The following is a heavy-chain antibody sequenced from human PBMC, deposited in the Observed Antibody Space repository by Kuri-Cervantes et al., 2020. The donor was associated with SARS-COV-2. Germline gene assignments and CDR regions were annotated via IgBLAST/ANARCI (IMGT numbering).Heavy chain of an antibody. V-gene: IGHV3-48*01. D-gene: IGHD2-8*02. J-gene: IGHJ3*02. Sequence: GESLKISCAASGFTFSSYAMSWVRQAPGKGLEWVSYISSSSSTIYYADSVKGRFTISRDNAKNSLYLQMNSLRAEDTAVYHCARVPPTAAAYWDAFDIWGQGTVVTVSS. CDR3: ARVPPTAAAYWDAFDI. CDR2: ISSSSSTI. CDR1: GFTFSSYA.